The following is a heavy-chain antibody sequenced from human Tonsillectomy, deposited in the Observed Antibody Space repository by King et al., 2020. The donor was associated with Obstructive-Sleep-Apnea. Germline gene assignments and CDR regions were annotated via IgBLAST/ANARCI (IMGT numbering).Heavy chain of an antibody. CDR1: GFTFSSYA. D-gene: IGHD1-26*01. V-gene: IGHV3-30*04. Sequence: VQLVESGGGVVQPGRSLRLSCAASGFTFSSYAMHWGRQAPGKGLEWVADISYDGSNKYYSASLKGRFSISRDNSKNTLYLQMNSLRAENTAVYYCARVGATLFPTYLDYWGQGTLVPVSS. CDR2: ISYDGSNK. J-gene: IGHJ4*02. CDR3: ARVGATLFPTYLDY.